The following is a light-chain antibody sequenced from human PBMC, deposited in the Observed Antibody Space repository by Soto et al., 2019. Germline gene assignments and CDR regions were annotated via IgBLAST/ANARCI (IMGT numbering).Light chain of an antibody. Sequence: EIVMTQSPATLSVSPGERATLSCRASHNVNSNLAWYQQKPGQAPRLLIYGTSARATGIPVRFSGSGSGTEFTVDISSRQSEDSAVYYCQQYNEWPLTFGGGTKVEIK. CDR2: GTS. V-gene: IGKV3-15*01. J-gene: IGKJ4*01. CDR3: QQYNEWPLT. CDR1: HNVNSN.